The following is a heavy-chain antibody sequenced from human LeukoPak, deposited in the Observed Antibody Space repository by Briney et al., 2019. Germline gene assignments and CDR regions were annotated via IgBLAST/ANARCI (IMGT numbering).Heavy chain of an antibody. Sequence: GASVKVSCKASGYTFTRYYMHWARQAPGQGLEWMGIINPSGGNTNCAQKFQGRVTMTRDMSTSTVYMELSSLRSEDTAVYYCARERSSGYNDAFDIWGQGTMVTVSS. CDR3: ARERSSGYNDAFDI. J-gene: IGHJ3*02. CDR1: GYTFTRYY. CDR2: INPSGGNT. D-gene: IGHD3-22*01. V-gene: IGHV1-46*01.